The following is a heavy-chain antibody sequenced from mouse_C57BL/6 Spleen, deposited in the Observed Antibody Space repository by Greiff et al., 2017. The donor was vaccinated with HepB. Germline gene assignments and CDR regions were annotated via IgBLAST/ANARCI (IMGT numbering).Heavy chain of an antibody. J-gene: IGHJ3*01. D-gene: IGHD4-1*01. CDR3: ADLTGNVFAY. Sequence: VQLQQSGAELVRPGASVKLSCTASGFNIKDYYMHWVKQRPEQGLEWIGRIDPEDGDTEYAPKFQGKATMTADTSSNTAYLQLSSLTSEDSAVYYCADLTGNVFAYWGQGTLVTVSA. CDR2: IDPEDGDT. V-gene: IGHV14-1*01. CDR1: GFNIKDYY.